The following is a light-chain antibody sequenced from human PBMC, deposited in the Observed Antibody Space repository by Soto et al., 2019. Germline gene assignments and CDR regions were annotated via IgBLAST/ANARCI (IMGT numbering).Light chain of an antibody. V-gene: IGKV3-15*01. Sequence: EIVMTQSPATLSVSPGERATLSCRASKSVYSHFAWYQHKPGQAPGLLIYEASTRATDIPPRFSGSGSGTEFTLTISSMQSEDLAVYYCQQYNSWSLSFGGGTKVEIK. CDR3: QQYNSWSLS. CDR2: EAS. J-gene: IGKJ4*01. CDR1: KSVYSH.